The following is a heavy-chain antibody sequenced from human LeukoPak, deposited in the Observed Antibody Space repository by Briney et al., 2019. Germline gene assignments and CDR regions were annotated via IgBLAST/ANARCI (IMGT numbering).Heavy chain of an antibody. J-gene: IGHJ4*02. V-gene: IGHV5-51*01. Sequence: GESLKISCKGSGYSFTSYWIGWVRQMPGKGLEWMGIIYPGDSDTRYSPSFQGQVTISADKSICTAYLQWSSLKASDSATYYCARPSNWSFAGDWGQGTLVTVSS. CDR3: ARPSNWSFAGD. CDR2: IYPGDSDT. CDR1: GYSFTSYW. D-gene: IGHD1-1*01.